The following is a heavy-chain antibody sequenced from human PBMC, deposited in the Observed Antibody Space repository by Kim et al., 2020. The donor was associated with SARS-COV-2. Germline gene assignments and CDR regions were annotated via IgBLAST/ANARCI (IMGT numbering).Heavy chain of an antibody. Sequence: GSLRLSCVASGFTFNNNPMTWVRQAPGKGLEWVSGISASGRNTYYADSVKGRFTMSRDNSRDTLYLEMSSLRVEDTALYYCAKALSGVRPDYWGQGTLVTVSS. CDR3: AKALSGVRPDY. CDR1: GFTFNNNP. D-gene: IGHD1-26*01. V-gene: IGHV3-23*01. CDR2: ISASGRNT. J-gene: IGHJ4*02.